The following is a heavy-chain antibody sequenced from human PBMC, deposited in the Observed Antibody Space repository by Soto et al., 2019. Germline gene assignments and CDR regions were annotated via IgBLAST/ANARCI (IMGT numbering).Heavy chain of an antibody. V-gene: IGHV3-33*01. J-gene: IGHJ4*02. Sequence: QVQLVESGGGVVQPGRSLRLSCAASGFTFSSYGMHWVRQAPGKGLEWVAVIWYDGSNKYYADSVKGRFTISRDNSKNTLYVQMNSLRAEDTAVYYCARGASGWYGSHFDYWGQGTLVTVSS. CDR3: ARGASGWYGSHFDY. CDR1: GFTFSSYG. D-gene: IGHD6-19*01. CDR2: IWYDGSNK.